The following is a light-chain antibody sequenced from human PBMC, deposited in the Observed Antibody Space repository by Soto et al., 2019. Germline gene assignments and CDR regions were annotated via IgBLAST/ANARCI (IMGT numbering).Light chain of an antibody. CDR1: RPNIGRNT. Sequence: QPVLTQTPSASGTPGQRVTISCSGSRPNIGRNTVNWYQQLPGTAPKLLVYANTQRPSGVPDRFSGSKSGTSASLAISGLQSEDEAEYYCAAWDDSLNGWVFGGGTKLTVL. CDR3: AAWDDSLNGWV. V-gene: IGLV1-44*01. J-gene: IGLJ3*02. CDR2: ANT.